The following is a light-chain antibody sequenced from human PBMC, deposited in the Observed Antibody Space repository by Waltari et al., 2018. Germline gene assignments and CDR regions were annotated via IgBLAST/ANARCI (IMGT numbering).Light chain of an antibody. CDR2: DVT. V-gene: IGLV2-14*03. J-gene: IGLJ2*01. CDR1: SSDIGGYNS. CDR3: SSYAGSSTVV. Sequence: QSALTPPASVSGSPGQSITISCTGSSSDIGGYNSFSWYQQHPDTAPKLILYDVTKRPSGVSHRFSASKSGNTASLSISGLQADDEAVYHCSSYAGSSTVVFGGGTKLTVL.